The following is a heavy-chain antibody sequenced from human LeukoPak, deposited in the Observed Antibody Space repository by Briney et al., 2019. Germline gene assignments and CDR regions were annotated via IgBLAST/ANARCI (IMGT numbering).Heavy chain of an antibody. V-gene: IGHV3-30-3*01. Sequence: GGSLRLSRAASGFTFSSYAMHWVRQAPGKGLEWVAVISYDGSNKYYADSVKGRFTISRDNSKNTLYLQMNSLRAEDTAVYYCARSGNPSYYFDYWGQGTLVTVSS. CDR1: GFTFSSYA. CDR2: ISYDGSNK. CDR3: ARSGNPSYYFDY. D-gene: IGHD4-23*01. J-gene: IGHJ4*02.